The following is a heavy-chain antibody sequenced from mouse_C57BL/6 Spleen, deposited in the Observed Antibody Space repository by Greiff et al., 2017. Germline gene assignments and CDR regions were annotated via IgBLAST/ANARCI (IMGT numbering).Heavy chain of an antibody. CDR2: IHPNSGST. D-gene: IGHD1-1*01. CDR3: ARPLALITTVVAIDY. J-gene: IGHJ2*01. Sequence: LQQPGAELVKPGASVKLSCKASGYTFTSYWMHWVKQRPGQGLEWIGMIHPNSGSTNYNEKFKSKATLTVDKSSSTAYMQLSSLTSEDSAVYYCARPLALITTVVAIDYWGQGTTLTVSS. V-gene: IGHV1-64*01. CDR1: GYTFTSYW.